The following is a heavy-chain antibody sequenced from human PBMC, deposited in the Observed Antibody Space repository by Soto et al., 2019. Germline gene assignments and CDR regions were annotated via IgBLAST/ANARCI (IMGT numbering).Heavy chain of an antibody. CDR2: IWYDGSNK. D-gene: IGHD5-12*01. V-gene: IGHV3-33*01. Sequence: PGGSLRLSCAASGFTFSSYGMHWVRQAPGKGLEWVAVIWYDGSNKYYADSVKGRFTISRDNSKNTLYLQMNSLRAEDTAVYYCAREHIVATIRNGMDVWGQGTTVTVSS. CDR3: AREHIVATIRNGMDV. J-gene: IGHJ6*02. CDR1: GFTFSSYG.